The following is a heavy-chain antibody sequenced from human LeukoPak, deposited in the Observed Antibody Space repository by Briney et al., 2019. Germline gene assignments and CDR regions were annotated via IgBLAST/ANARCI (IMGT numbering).Heavy chain of an antibody. CDR1: EFTFSNAW. V-gene: IGHV3-15*01. CDR3: TTDGAYNWNDVAWFDP. CDR2: TKSKTDGGTT. D-gene: IGHD1-1*01. J-gene: IGHJ5*02. Sequence: GGSLRLSCAASEFTFSNAWMSWVRQAPGKGLEWVGRTKSKTDGGTTDYAAPVKGRFTISRDDSKNTLHLQMNSLKTEDTAVYYCTTDGAYNWNDVAWFDPWGQGTLVTVSS.